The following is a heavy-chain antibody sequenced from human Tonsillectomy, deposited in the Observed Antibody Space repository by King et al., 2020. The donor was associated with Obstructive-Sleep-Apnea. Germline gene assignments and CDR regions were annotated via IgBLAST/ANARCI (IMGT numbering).Heavy chain of an antibody. D-gene: IGHD4-23*01. CDR2: ISWDSASR. J-gene: IGHJ4*02. V-gene: IGHV3-9*01. Sequence: VQLVESGGGLVQPGRSLRLSCAASGFTFDDYAMHGVRQALGKGLEWVSGISWDSASRGYADCGKGRCTISRDNAKNSLYLQMNSLRAEDTALYYCAKDKRYYGGNSGYYFDYWGQGTLVTVSS. CDR1: GFTFDDYA. CDR3: AKDKRYYGGNSGYYFDY.